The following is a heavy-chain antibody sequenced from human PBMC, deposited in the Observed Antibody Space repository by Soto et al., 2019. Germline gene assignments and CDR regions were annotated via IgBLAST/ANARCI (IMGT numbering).Heavy chain of an antibody. D-gene: IGHD3-22*01. V-gene: IGHV4-30-4*01. J-gene: IGHJ4*02. Sequence: SETLSLTCTVSGGSISSGDYYWSWIRQPPGKGLEWIGYIYYSGSTYYNPSLKSRVTISVDTSKNQFSLKLSSVTAADTAVYYCASSYDSSGYYGYWGQGTLVTVSS. CDR3: ASSYDSSGYYGY. CDR1: GGSISSGDYY. CDR2: IYYSGST.